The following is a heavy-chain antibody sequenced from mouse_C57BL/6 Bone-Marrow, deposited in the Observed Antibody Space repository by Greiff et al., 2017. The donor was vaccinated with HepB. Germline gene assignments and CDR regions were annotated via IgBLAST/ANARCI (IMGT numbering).Heavy chain of an antibody. J-gene: IGHJ4*01. CDR1: GFTFRSYG. D-gene: IGHD1-1*01. Sequence: EVQLVESGGDLVKPGGSLKLSCAASGFTFRSYGMSWVRQTPDKRLEWVATISSGGSYTYYPDSVKGRFTISRDNAKNTLYLQMSSLKSEDTAMYYCAIQYYYGSSIYYAMDYRGQGTSVTVST. V-gene: IGHV5-6*01. CDR3: AIQYYYGSSIYYAMDY. CDR2: ISSGGSYT.